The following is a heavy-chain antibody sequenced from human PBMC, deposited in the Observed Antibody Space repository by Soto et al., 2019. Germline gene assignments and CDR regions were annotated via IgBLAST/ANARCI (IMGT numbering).Heavy chain of an antibody. J-gene: IGHJ5*02. CDR3: AKKAYEKWFDP. D-gene: IGHD5-12*01. V-gene: IGHV4-59*03. CDR2: IYSSGST. CDR1: GGSIRSYY. Sequence: SETLSLTCTVSGGSIRSYYWSWIRQPPGKGLEWIGYIYSSGSTNYNPSLKSRVTISVDTSKSQFSLKLSSVTAADTAVYYCAKKAYEKWFDPWGQGTLVTVSS.